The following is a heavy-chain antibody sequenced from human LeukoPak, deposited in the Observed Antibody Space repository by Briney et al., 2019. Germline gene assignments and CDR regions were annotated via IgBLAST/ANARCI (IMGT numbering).Heavy chain of an antibody. V-gene: IGHV3-13*01. D-gene: IGHD3-10*01. CDR1: GFMFSTYD. Sequence: GSLRLSCAASGFMFSTYDMHWVRQATGKRLEWVSSISIAGDTYYPGSVKDRFTISRENANNSLYLQMNNVRAGDTAVYYCARGRHYGSGSPYWFDPWDQGTLVIVSS. CDR2: ISIAGDT. J-gene: IGHJ5*02. CDR3: ARGRHYGSGSPYWFDP.